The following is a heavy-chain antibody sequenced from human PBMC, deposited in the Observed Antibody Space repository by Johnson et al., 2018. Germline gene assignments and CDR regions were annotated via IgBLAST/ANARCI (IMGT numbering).Heavy chain of an antibody. Sequence: QVQLVQSGAEVKKPGSSVKVSCKTSGGTFSSYHITWVRQAPGQGLEWMGGLLPIFHTTNYAQKFQDRVRITADESTTTAYMELSRLRSEDTALYDCARGLGYSSGWHHGAVDIWGQGTMVTVSS. V-gene: IGHV1-69*12. CDR3: ARGLGYSSGWHHGAVDI. CDR1: GGTFSSYH. CDR2: LLPIFHTT. D-gene: IGHD6-19*01. J-gene: IGHJ3*02.